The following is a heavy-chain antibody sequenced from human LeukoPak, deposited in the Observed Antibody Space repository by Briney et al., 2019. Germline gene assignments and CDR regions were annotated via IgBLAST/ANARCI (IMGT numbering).Heavy chain of an antibody. D-gene: IGHD4-17*01. CDR1: GGTFSSYA. CDR2: IIPILGIA. V-gene: IGHV1-69*04. CDR3: AREDDYGGNSVAY. J-gene: IGHJ4*02. Sequence: SVKVSCKASGGTFSSYAISWVRQAPGQGLEWMGRIIPILGIANYAQKFQGRVTITADRSTSTAYMELSSLRSEDTAVYYCAREDDYGGNSVAYWGQGTLVTVSS.